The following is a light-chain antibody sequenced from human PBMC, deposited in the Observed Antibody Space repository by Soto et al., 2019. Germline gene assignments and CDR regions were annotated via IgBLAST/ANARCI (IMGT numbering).Light chain of an antibody. Sequence: DIQMTQSPSSLSASVGDRVTITCRASQSIVTYLNWYLQKPGKAPKLLIYAASNLQSGVPSRFSGSGSGTDFTLTISSLQPEDFATYFCQQIYSTPPWTFGQGTKV. V-gene: IGKV1-39*01. CDR2: AAS. J-gene: IGKJ1*01. CDR3: QQIYSTPPWT. CDR1: QSIVTY.